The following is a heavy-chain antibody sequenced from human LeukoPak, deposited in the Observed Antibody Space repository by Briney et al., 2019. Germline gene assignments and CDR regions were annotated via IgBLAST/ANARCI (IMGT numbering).Heavy chain of an antibody. CDR3: ARQAPGSEGFLERLLDY. Sequence: PSETLSLTXAVSGYSISSGYYWGWIRQPPGKGLEWIGSIYHSGSTYYNPSLKSRVTISVDTSKNQFSLKLSSVTAADTAVHYCARQAPGSEGFLERLLDYWGQGTLVTVSS. D-gene: IGHD3-3*01. J-gene: IGHJ4*02. CDR2: IYHSGST. CDR1: GYSISSGYY. V-gene: IGHV4-38-2*01.